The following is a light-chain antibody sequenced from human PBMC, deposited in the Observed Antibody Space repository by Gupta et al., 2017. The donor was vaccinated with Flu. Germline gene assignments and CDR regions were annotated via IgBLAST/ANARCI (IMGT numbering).Light chain of an antibody. CDR1: SSDIGAYNY. CDR3: SSYTGSVTV. J-gene: IGLJ3*02. V-gene: IGLV2-14*01. CDR2: EVS. Sequence: QSALTQPASVSGSPGQSITISCTGTSSDIGAYNYVSWYQQYPGKVPKLLMYEVSYRPSGISDRFSGSKSGNTASLTISGLQADDEADYYCSSYTGSVTVFGGGTKLTVL.